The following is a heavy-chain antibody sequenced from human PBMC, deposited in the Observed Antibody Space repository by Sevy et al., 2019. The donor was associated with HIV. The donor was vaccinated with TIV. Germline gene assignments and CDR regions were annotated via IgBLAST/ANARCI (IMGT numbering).Heavy chain of an antibody. CDR3: ARDLGYNAGNYGMDV. CDR1: GLIFSSYG. V-gene: IGHV3-33*01. CDR2: IWYDGRNK. D-gene: IGHD1-20*01. J-gene: IGHJ6*02. Sequence: GGSLRLSCVASGLIFSSYGMHWVRQAPGKGLEWVAVIWYDGRNKTYADSVKGRFTISRDNSKNTLYVQMNSLRAEDTAVYYCARDLGYNAGNYGMDVWGQGTTVTVSS.